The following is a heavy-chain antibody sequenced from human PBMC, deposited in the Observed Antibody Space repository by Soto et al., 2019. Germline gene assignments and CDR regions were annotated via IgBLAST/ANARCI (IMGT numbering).Heavy chain of an antibody. V-gene: IGHV4-61*01. CDR1: DDSLSSTSYY. CDR3: GRGGHAHKMGRH. J-gene: IGHJ1*01. CDR2: VHFSGSI. Sequence: QVQLQESGPGLVKPSETLSLICSVSDDSLSSTSYYWSWIRQPPGKGPEWIGFVHFSGSIHYNASLKSRATISVETSRKQISLKMTSLTAADTAMYFCGRGGHAHKMGRHWGQGTLVTVSS. D-gene: IGHD2-2*01.